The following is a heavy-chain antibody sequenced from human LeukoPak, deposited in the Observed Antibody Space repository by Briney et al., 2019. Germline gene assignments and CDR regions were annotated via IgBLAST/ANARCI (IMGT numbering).Heavy chain of an antibody. CDR1: GFTFSSYW. J-gene: IGHJ4*02. V-gene: IGHV3-7*01. CDR2: IKQDGSEK. D-gene: IGHD3-9*01. Sequence: GGSLRLSCAASGFTFSSYWMSWVRQAPGKGLEWVANIKQDGSEKYYVDSVKGRFTISRDNAKNSLYLQMNSLRAEDTAVYYCARDQYDILTGYYGSFDYWGQGILVTVSS. CDR3: ARDQYDILTGYYGSFDY.